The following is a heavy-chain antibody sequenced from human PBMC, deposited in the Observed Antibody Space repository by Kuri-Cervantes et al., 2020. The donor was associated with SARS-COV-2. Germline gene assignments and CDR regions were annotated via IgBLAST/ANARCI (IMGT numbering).Heavy chain of an antibody. Sequence: SETLSLTCTVSGGSISSSSYYWGWIRQPPGKGLEWIGSIYYSGSTYYNPSLKSRVTLSVDTSKNQFSLKLSSVTATDTAVYYCAGELYKTGRIDYWGQGTLVTVSS. CDR2: IYYSGST. CDR1: GGSISSSSYY. D-gene: IGHD7-27*01. V-gene: IGHV4-39*07. J-gene: IGHJ4*02. CDR3: AGELYKTGRIDY.